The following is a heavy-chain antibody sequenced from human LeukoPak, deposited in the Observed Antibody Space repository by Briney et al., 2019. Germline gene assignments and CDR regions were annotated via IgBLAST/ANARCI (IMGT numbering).Heavy chain of an antibody. V-gene: IGHV4-39*01. J-gene: IGHJ4*02. CDR3: ARFGVGATKNDY. CDR1: DGSISSSSYY. D-gene: IGHD1-26*01. Sequence: PSETLSLTCTVSDGSISSSSYYWGWIRQPPGKGLEWIGSIYYSGSTYYNPSLKSRVTISVDTSKNQFSLKLSSVTAADTAVYYCARFGVGATKNDYWGQGTLVTVSS. CDR2: IYYSGST.